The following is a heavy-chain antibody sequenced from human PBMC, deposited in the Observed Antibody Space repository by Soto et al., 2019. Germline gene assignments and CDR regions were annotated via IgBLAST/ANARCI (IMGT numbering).Heavy chain of an antibody. CDR2: ISGSGSSI. Sequence: GGSLRLAXAASGFTFSSYAMNWVRQAPGKGLEWVSSISGSGSSIYYADSVKGRFTISRDNAKNTLYLQMNSLRAEDTAVYYFVCDRNKYDRRRYRVLVTYFEHWGQGTLVTVSS. CDR1: GFTFSSYA. V-gene: IGHV3-23*01. D-gene: IGHD3-16*02. J-gene: IGHJ1*01. CDR3: VCDRNKYDRRRYRVLVTYFEH.